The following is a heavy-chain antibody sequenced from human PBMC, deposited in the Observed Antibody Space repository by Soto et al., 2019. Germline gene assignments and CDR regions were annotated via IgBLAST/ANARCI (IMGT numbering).Heavy chain of an antibody. CDR3: ARDDIVVVPAAKRHWFDP. Sequence: GGSLRLSCAASGFTFSSYAMHWVRQAPGQRLEWMGWINAGNGNTKFSQKFQGRVTITRDTSASTAYMELSSLRSEDTAVYYCARDDIVVVPAAKRHWFDPWGQGTLVTVSS. CDR2: INAGNGNT. V-gene: IGHV1-3*01. D-gene: IGHD2-2*01. CDR1: GFTFSSYA. J-gene: IGHJ5*02.